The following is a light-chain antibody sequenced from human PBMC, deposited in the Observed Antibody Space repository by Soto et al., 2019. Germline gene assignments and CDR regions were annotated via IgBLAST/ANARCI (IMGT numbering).Light chain of an antibody. CDR2: DVT. V-gene: IGLV2-8*01. Sequence: QSVLTQPASVSGSPGQSITISCTGTSTDIGTYSRVSWYLQYPGKAPKLMIYDVTKRPSGVPDRFSGSKSGNTASLTVCGLQAEDEADYYCSSYAGRNLVLFGAGTKLTVL. CDR3: SSYAGRNLVL. J-gene: IGLJ1*01. CDR1: STDIGTYSR.